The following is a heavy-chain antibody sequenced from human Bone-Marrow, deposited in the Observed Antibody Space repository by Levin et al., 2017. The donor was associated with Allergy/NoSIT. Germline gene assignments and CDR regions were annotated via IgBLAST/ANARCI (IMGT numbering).Heavy chain of an antibody. CDR3: AKDRMQRDAFNI. J-gene: IGHJ3*02. V-gene: IGHV3-7*03. CDR2: IKQDGSEK. Sequence: GGSLRLSCAASGFAFSLHWMSWVRQAPGKGLEWVANIKQDGSEKYYVDSVRGRFTISRDNAKNSLYLQMNGLRAEDTAVYYCAKDRMQRDAFNIWGQGTLVAVSS. CDR1: GFAFSLHW. D-gene: IGHD6-25*01.